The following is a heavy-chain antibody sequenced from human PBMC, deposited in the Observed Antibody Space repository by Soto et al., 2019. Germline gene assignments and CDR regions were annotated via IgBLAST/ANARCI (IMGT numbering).Heavy chain of an antibody. V-gene: IGHV1-69*12. CDR3: ARDRGFMTTPYHYADMDV. J-gene: IGHJ6*02. D-gene: IGHD3-16*01. Sequence: QVQMVQSGAEVKKPGSSVKVSCKASGGAFRKYPITWVRQAPGQGLEWMGGIIPIFGTGDYAQKFQGRVPITADDSTSTVYMELSSLISDDTAVYYCARDRGFMTTPYHYADMDVWGQGTTVTVSS. CDR1: GGAFRKYP. CDR2: IIPIFGTG.